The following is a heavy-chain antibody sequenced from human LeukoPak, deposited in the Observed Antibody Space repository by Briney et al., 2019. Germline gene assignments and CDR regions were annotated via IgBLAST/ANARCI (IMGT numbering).Heavy chain of an antibody. J-gene: IGHJ5*02. Sequence: PSETLSLTCTVSGGSINGYYWSWIRQPPGKGLEWIGYVYYSGSINYNPSLKSRVTISLDTSKNQFSLKLSSVTAADTAVYYCARDRTPGYSSSWVLDPWGQGTLVTVSS. CDR1: GGSINGYY. CDR3: ARDRTPGYSSSWVLDP. CDR2: VYYSGSI. D-gene: IGHD6-13*01. V-gene: IGHV4-59*01.